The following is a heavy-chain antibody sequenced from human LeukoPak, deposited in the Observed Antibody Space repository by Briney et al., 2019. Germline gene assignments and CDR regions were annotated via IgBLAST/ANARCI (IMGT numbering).Heavy chain of an antibody. CDR1: GFTFSSYG. V-gene: IGHV3-30*03. Sequence: PGGSLRLSCAASGFTFSSYGMHWVRQAPGKGLEWVAVISYDGSNKYYADSVKGRFTISRDNAKNSLYLQMNSLRAEDTAVYYCARDWRVIVVVPAAPFFDYWGQGTLVTVSS. J-gene: IGHJ4*02. CDR3: ARDWRVIVVVPAAPFFDY. CDR2: ISYDGSNK. D-gene: IGHD2-2*01.